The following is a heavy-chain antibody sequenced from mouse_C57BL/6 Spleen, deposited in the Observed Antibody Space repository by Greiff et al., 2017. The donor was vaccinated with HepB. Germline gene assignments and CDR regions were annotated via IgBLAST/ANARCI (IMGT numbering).Heavy chain of an antibody. CDR3: ARDDYPFDY. Sequence: EVMLVESGGGLVKPGGSLKLSCAASGFTFSSYAMSWVRQTPEKRLEWVATISDGGSYTYYPDNVKGRFTIARDNAKKNLYLQMSHLKSEDTAMYYCARDDYPFDYWGQGTTLTVSS. CDR2: ISDGGSYT. J-gene: IGHJ2*01. V-gene: IGHV5-4*01. CDR1: GFTFSSYA. D-gene: IGHD2-4*01.